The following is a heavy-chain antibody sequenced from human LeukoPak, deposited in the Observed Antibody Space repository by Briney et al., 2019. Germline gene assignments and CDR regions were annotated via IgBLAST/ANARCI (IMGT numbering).Heavy chain of an antibody. V-gene: IGHV4-61*05. D-gene: IGHD2-2*01. CDR1: GGSISSSNYY. Sequence: SETLSLTCTVSGGSISSSNYYWGWIRQPPGKGLEWIGYIYYSGSTNYNPSLKSRVTISVDTSKNQFSLKLSSVTAADTAVYYCARMRGYCSSTSCRNWFDPWGQGTLVTVSS. CDR3: ARMRGYCSSTSCRNWFDP. CDR2: IYYSGST. J-gene: IGHJ5*02.